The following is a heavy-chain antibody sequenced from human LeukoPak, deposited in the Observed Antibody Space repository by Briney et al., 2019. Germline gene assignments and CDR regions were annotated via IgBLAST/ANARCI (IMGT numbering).Heavy chain of an antibody. CDR2: INPNSGGT. D-gene: IGHD2-2*01. CDR3: ARDKVRLPAAKDAFDI. Sequence: ASVKVSCKASGYTFTSYGISWVRQAPGQGLEWMGWINPNSGGTNYAQKFQGRVTMTRDTSISTAYMELSRLRSDDTAVYYCARDKVRLPAAKDAFDIWGQGTMVTVSS. V-gene: IGHV1-2*02. J-gene: IGHJ3*02. CDR1: GYTFTSYG.